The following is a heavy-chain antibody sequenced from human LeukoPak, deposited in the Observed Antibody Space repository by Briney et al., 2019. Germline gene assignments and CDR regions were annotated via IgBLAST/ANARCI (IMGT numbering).Heavy chain of an antibody. D-gene: IGHD3-22*01. CDR2: IYHSGST. V-gene: IGHV4-4*02. CDR1: GGSISNSNW. Sequence: SETLSLTCAVSGGSISNSNWWSWVRQPPGKGLEWIGEIYHSGSTNYNPSLKSRVTISVDKSKNQFSLKLSSVTAADTAVYYCARSGVGFYYDSSGYLLSAFDIWGQGTMVTVSS. J-gene: IGHJ3*02. CDR3: ARSGVGFYYDSSGYLLSAFDI.